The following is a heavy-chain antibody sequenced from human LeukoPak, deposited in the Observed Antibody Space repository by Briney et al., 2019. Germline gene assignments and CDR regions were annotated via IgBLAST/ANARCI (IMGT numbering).Heavy chain of an antibody. D-gene: IGHD5-18*01. V-gene: IGHV3-66*01. J-gene: IGHJ4*02. CDR2: YYISGTR. CDR3: ARGILRDGYIYTYSFDF. Sequence: GGSLRLSCAASGFAVGSNYMNWVRQAPGKGLEWVSVYYISGTRNNADSARHRFIISRDTTKNTTYLQMNSLRPEDTALYYCARGILRDGYIYTYSFDFWGQGILVTVSS. CDR1: GFAVGSNY.